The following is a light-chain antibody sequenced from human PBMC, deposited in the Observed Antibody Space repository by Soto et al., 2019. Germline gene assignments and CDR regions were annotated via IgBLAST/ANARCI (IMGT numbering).Light chain of an antibody. Sequence: EIVLTQSPGTLSLSPGERATLSCRASQSGSRTYLAWYQHKPGQAPRLLIYGASTRATGIPDRFSGSGSGTDFTLTISRLEPEDVAVYYCQQYGSSPWTFGQGTNVEI. CDR1: QSGSRTY. CDR2: GAS. V-gene: IGKV3-20*01. CDR3: QQYGSSPWT. J-gene: IGKJ1*01.